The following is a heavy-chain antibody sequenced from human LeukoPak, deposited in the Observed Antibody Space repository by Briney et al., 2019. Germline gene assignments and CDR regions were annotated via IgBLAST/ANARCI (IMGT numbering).Heavy chain of an antibody. Sequence: GGSLRLSCAASGFTFSSYAMHWVRQAPGKGLEGVAVISYDGSNKYYADSVKGRFTISRGNSKNTLYLQTNSLRAEDTAVYYCASFLAAAGRVYWGQGTLVTVSS. CDR1: GFTFSSYA. V-gene: IGHV3-30*01. J-gene: IGHJ4*02. D-gene: IGHD6-13*01. CDR2: ISYDGSNK. CDR3: ASFLAAAGRVY.